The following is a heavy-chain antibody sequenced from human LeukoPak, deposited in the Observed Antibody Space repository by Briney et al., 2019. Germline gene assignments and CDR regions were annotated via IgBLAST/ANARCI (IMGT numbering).Heavy chain of an antibody. CDR3: AKERLVGVKGIDY. CDR2: ISGSGAIT. CDR1: GFTFSSYW. Sequence: GGSLRLSCAASGFTFSSYWMHWVRQAPGKGLEWVSVISGSGAITYYADSVRGRFTISRDNSKNTLDLQMNSLRVEDTAVYYCAKERLVGVKGIDYWGQGTLVTVSS. J-gene: IGHJ4*02. D-gene: IGHD1-26*01. V-gene: IGHV3-23*01.